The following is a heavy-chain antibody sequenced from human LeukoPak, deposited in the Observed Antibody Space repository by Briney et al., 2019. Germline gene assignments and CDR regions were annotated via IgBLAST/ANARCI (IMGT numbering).Heavy chain of an antibody. CDR3: ARGQGVAVAGWDYYYGMDV. CDR1: GGSISSSSYY. J-gene: IGHJ6*02. V-gene: IGHV4-39*07. D-gene: IGHD6-19*01. Sequence: SETLSLTCTVSGGSISSSSYYWRWIRQPPGKGLEWIGEINHSGSTKYYPSLKSRVTISVDTSKNQFSLKLSSVTAADTDVYYCARGQGVAVAGWDYYYGMDVWGQGTTVTVSS. CDR2: INHSGST.